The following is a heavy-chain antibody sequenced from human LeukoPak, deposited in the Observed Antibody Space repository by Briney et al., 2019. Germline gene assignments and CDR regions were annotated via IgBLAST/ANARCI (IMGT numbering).Heavy chain of an antibody. CDR2: INHSGST. Sequence: PSETLSLTCAVYGGSFSGYYWSWIRQPPGKGLEWIGEINHSGSTNYNPSLKSRVTTSVDTSKNQFSLKLSSVTAADTAVYYCARATVNYYGSGSYPLYYFDYWGQGTLVTVSS. V-gene: IGHV4-34*01. J-gene: IGHJ4*02. CDR3: ARATVNYYGSGSYPLYYFDY. CDR1: GGSFSGYY. D-gene: IGHD3-10*01.